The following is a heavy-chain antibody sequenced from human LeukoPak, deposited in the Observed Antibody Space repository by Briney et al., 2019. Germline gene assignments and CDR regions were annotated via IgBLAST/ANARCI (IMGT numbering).Heavy chain of an antibody. V-gene: IGHV5-51*01. CDR1: GYSFTSYW. CDR2: IYPGDSDT. J-gene: IGHJ5*02. CDR3: ARQVEYCSSTSCLNWFDP. Sequence: PGESLKISCKGSGYSFTSYWIGWVRQMPGKGLEWMGIIYPGDSDTRYSPSFQGQVTISADKSIGTAYLQWSSLKASDTAMYYCARQVEYCSSTSCLNWFDPWGQGTLVTVSS. D-gene: IGHD2-2*01.